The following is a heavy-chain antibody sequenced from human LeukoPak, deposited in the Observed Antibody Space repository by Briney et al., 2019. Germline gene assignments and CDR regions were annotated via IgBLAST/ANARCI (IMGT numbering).Heavy chain of an antibody. Sequence: SETLSLTCAVSSYSISSGSYWGWIRPSPGKGLEWVGSIFHSGNSYYNPSLESRLTMSVDTSKNQFSLKLTSVTAADTALYYCARVTYVDDMLYQYFDYWGQGILVTVSS. CDR2: IFHSGNS. CDR1: SYSISSGSY. D-gene: IGHD4-17*01. V-gene: IGHV4-38-2*01. J-gene: IGHJ4*02. CDR3: ARVTYVDDMLYQYFDY.